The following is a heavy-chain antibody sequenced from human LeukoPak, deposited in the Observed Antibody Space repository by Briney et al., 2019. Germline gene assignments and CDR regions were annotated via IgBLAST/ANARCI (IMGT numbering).Heavy chain of an antibody. V-gene: IGHV1-2*02. CDR2: INPNNGDT. Sequence: ASVKVSCKASGYTFVAYFMHWVRQAPGQGLEWMGWINPNNGDTDSAQKFKGRVIMTRDTSISTVYMELTRLTSDDTAVYYCARAGSRVPAAKDYYYYYMDVWGKGTTVTVSS. J-gene: IGHJ6*03. CDR1: GYTFVAYF. D-gene: IGHD2-2*01. CDR3: ARAGSRVPAAKDYYYYYMDV.